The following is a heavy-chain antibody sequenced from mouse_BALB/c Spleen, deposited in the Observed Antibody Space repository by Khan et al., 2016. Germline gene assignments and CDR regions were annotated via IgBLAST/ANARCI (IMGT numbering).Heavy chain of an antibody. V-gene: IGHV5-6-3*01. J-gene: IGHJ4*01. CDR3: ARVRHTMDY. Sequence: EVELVESGGGFVQPGGSLELSCAASGFTFTTYAMSWVRQTPDKRLELVATINSDGSSTYYADTVKGRFTISRDNAKNTLYLQMSRRKSEDTAMYDCARVRHTMDYWGRGTSVTVSS. CDR1: GFTFTTYA. CDR2: INSDGSST. D-gene: IGHD2-14*01.